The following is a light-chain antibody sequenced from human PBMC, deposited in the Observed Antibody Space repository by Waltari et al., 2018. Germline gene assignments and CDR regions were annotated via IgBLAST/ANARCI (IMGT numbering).Light chain of an antibody. V-gene: IGKV1-39*01. CDR3: QQSYSTPPD. CDR2: AAS. J-gene: IGKJ5*01. CDR1: QSISSY. Sequence: DIQMTQSPSSLSASVGDRVTITCRASQSISSYLNWYQQKPGKAPKHLIYAASSLQSGVPSRFSGSGSGTDFTLTISSLQPEDFATYYCQQSYSTPPDFGQGTRLEIK.